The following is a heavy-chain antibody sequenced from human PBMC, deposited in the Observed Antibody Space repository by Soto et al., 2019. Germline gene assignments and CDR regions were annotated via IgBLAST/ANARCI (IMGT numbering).Heavy chain of an antibody. J-gene: IGHJ6*03. D-gene: IGHD2-2*01. CDR3: ARHAGVDIVVVPAAPNYYMDV. Sequence: PSGTLSLTCTVSGGSISSYYWSWIRQPPGKGLEWIGYIYYSGSTNYNPSLKSRVTISVDTSKNQFSLKLSSVTAADTAVYYCARHAGVDIVVVPAAPNYYMDVWGKGTTVTVSS. V-gene: IGHV4-59*08. CDR2: IYYSGST. CDR1: GGSISSYY.